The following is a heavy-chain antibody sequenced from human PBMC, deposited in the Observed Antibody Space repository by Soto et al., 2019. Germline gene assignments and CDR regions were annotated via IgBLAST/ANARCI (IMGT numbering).Heavy chain of an antibody. CDR1: GFTFSSYT. J-gene: IGHJ6*02. Sequence: QVQLVESGGGVVQPGGSLRLSCTASGFTFSSYTMHWVRQAPGEGLEWVSVISYDGRYKFYADSVKGRFTISRGNSKSTVYLQMNSLPPDDTAVYYCARDGITLYGAAPPWGIDVWGQGTSVIVSS. CDR3: ARDGITLYGAAPPWGIDV. V-gene: IGHV3-30*04. D-gene: IGHD3-3*01. CDR2: ISYDGRYK.